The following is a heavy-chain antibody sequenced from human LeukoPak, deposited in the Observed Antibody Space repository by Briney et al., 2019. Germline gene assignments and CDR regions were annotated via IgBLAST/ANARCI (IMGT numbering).Heavy chain of an antibody. V-gene: IGHV1-18*01. D-gene: IGHD6-19*01. Sequence: GASVKVSCKVSGYTLTELSMHWVRQAPGQGLEWMGWISAYNGNTNYAQKLQGRVTMTTDTSTSTAYMELRSLRSDDTAVYYCAGVGSSWYLAVAATFDYWGQGTLVTVSS. CDR1: GYTLTELS. CDR2: ISAYNGNT. J-gene: IGHJ4*02. CDR3: AGVGSSWYLAVAATFDY.